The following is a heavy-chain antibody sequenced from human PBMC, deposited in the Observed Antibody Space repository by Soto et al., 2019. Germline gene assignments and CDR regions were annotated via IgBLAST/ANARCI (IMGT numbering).Heavy chain of an antibody. D-gene: IGHD3-10*01. V-gene: IGHV3-23*01. CDR1: GFTFSSYA. CDR2: ISGSGGST. Sequence: EVQLWESGGGLVQPGGSLRLSCAASGFTFSSYAMSWVRQAPGKGLEWVSAISGSGGSTYYAASVKGRFTISRDNSKNTLYLQMNSLRAEDTAVYYCAKMSVYYGSGNENDYWGQGTLVTVSS. J-gene: IGHJ4*02. CDR3: AKMSVYYGSGNENDY.